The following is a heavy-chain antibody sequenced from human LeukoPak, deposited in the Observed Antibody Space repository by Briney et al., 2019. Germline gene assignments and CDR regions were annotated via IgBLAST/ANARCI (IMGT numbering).Heavy chain of an antibody. CDR1: GYTFTGYY. Sequence: ASVKVSCKASGYTFTGYYMHWVRQAPGQGLEWMGWINPNSGGTNYAQKFQGRVTMTRDTSISTAYMELSSLRSEDTAVYYCARVARGNAPNDYVWGSYRHDAFDIWGQGTMVTVSS. CDR2: INPNSGGT. V-gene: IGHV1-2*02. J-gene: IGHJ3*02. CDR3: ARVARGNAPNDYVWGSYRHDAFDI. D-gene: IGHD3-16*02.